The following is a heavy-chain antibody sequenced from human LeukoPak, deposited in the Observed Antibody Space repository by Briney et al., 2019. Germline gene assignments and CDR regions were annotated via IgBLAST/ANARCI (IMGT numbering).Heavy chain of an antibody. D-gene: IGHD3-10*01. Sequence: GALRLSCAASGFTFSTYGMTWVRQAPGRGLEWVSAISGSAARTFYADSVKGRFTISRDNSKNTLSLQMNSLRAEDTAVYYCAKRGPGSPESGKYYFDYWGQGTLVTVSS. J-gene: IGHJ4*02. CDR2: ISGSAART. CDR1: GFTFSTYG. CDR3: AKRGPGSPESGKYYFDY. V-gene: IGHV3-23*01.